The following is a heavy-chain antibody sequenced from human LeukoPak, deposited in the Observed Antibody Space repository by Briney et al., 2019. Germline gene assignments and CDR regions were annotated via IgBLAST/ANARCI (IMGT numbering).Heavy chain of an antibody. CDR2: IYYSGST. J-gene: IGHJ4*02. CDR1: GGSISSSSYY. CDR3: VYQPLLLTHFDC. Sequence: PSETLSLTCTVSGGSISSSSYYWGWIRQPPGKGLEWIGSIYYSGSTYYNPSLKRRVTISVDTSKNQFSLKLSSVTAADTAVYYCVYQPLLLTHFDCWGQGTLVTVSS. D-gene: IGHD2-2*01. V-gene: IGHV4-39*07.